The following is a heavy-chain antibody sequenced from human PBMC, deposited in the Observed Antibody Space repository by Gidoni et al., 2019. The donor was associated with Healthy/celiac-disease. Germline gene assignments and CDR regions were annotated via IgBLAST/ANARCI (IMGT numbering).Heavy chain of an antibody. CDR1: GGSISSGDYY. V-gene: IGHV4-30-4*01. J-gene: IGHJ4*02. CDR3: ARELTTVESHFDY. D-gene: IGHD4-4*01. CDR2: IYYSGST. Sequence: QVQLQESGPGLVKPTQTLSLTCTVSGGSISSGDYYWSWIRQPPGKGLEWIGYIYYSGSTYYNPSLKSRVTISVDTSKNQFSLKLSSVTAADTAVYYCARELTTVESHFDYWGQGTLVTVSS.